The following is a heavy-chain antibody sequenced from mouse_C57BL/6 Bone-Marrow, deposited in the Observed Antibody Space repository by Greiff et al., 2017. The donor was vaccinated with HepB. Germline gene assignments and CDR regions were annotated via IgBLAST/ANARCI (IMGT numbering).Heavy chain of an antibody. D-gene: IGHD4-1*01. CDR1: GFTFSDFY. CDR2: SRNKANDYTT. CDR3: ARDPTGYFDY. Sequence: EVKLVESGGGLVQSGRSLRLSCATSGFTFSDFYMEWVRQAPGKGLEWIAASRNKANDYTTEYSASVKGRFIVSRDTSQSILYLQMNALRAEDTAIYYCARDPTGYFDYWGQGTTLTVSS. J-gene: IGHJ2*01. V-gene: IGHV7-1*01.